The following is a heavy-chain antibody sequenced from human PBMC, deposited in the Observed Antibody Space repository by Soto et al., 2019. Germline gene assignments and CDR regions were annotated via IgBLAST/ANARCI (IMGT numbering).Heavy chain of an antibody. V-gene: IGHV4-30-2*01. D-gene: IGHD2-8*01. J-gene: IGHJ4*02. CDR1: GGSISCGGYS. CDR2: IYHSGST. Sequence: QLQLQESGSGLVKPSQTLSLTCAVSGGSISCGGYSWSWIRQPPGKGLEWIGYIYHSGSTYYNPSLKSRVTISVDRSKNQFSLKLSSVTAADTAVYYCARGPPNTYWGQGTLVTVSS. CDR3: ARGPPNTY.